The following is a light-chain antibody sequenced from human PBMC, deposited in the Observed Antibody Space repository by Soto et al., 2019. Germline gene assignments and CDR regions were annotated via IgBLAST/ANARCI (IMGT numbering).Light chain of an antibody. CDR1: QSVSSN. Sequence: EIVMTQSPATLSVSPGERATLSCRASQSVSSNLAWYQQKPGQAPRLLIYGASTRATGIPARFSGSGSGTEFTLPLSSLQSEDFAVYYCQQYNNWPQTCGQGTKVEIK. CDR2: GAS. J-gene: IGKJ1*01. V-gene: IGKV3-15*01. CDR3: QQYNNWPQT.